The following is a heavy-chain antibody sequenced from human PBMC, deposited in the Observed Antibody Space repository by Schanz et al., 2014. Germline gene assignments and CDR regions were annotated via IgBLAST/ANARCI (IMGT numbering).Heavy chain of an antibody. CDR3: AFDRDDAYDI. V-gene: IGHV3-53*01. CDR2: MYINSGST. Sequence: EVQLVESGGGLIQPGGSLRLSCAVSGFTVNTNYMSWVRQAPGKGLEWISSMYINSGSTQYADSVKGRFIISRDSSKNTLFLQMNSLRAEDTAVYYCAFDRDDAYDIWGQGTTVTVSS. D-gene: IGHD3-9*01. J-gene: IGHJ3*02. CDR1: GFTVNTNY.